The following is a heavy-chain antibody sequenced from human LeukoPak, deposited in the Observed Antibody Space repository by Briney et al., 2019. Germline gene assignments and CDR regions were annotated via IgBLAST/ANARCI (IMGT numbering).Heavy chain of an antibody. CDR2: IIPIFGTA. CDR1: GGTFSSYA. D-gene: IGHD2-2*01. V-gene: IGHV1-69*13. Sequence: SVTVSCKAYGGTFSSYAISWVRQAPGQGLEWMGGIIPIFGTANYAQKFQGRVTITADESTSTAYMELSSLRSEDTAVYYCARDDIVVVPAALRKFDPWGQGTLVTVSS. J-gene: IGHJ5*02. CDR3: ARDDIVVVPAALRKFDP.